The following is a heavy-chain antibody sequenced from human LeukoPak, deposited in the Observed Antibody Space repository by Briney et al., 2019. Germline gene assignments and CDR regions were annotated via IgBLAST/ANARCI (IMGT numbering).Heavy chain of an antibody. CDR1: GFTFDDYA. D-gene: IGHD3-10*01. V-gene: IGHV3-9*01. CDR2: ISWNSGSI. Sequence: GGSLRLSCAASGFTFDDYAMHWVRQAPGKGLEWVSGISWNSGSIGYADSVKGRFTISRDNAKNSLYLQMNSLRAEDTALYYCAKGWFGELRGFVDYWGQGTLVTVSS. CDR3: AKGWFGELRGFVDY. J-gene: IGHJ4*02.